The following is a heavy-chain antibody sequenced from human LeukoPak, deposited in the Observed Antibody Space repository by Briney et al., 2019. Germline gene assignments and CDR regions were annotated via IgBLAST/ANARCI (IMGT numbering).Heavy chain of an antibody. CDR1: GGSISSGDYY. CDR3: AREGDEGYLFDY. V-gene: IGHV4-30-4*08. CDR2: IYYSGST. J-gene: IGHJ4*02. Sequence: SETLSLTCTVSGGSISSGDYYWSWIRQPPGKGLEWIGYIYYSGSTYYNPSLKSRVTISVDTSKNQFSLKLSSVTPEDTAVYYCAREGDEGYLFDYWGQGTLVTVSS. D-gene: IGHD5-24*01.